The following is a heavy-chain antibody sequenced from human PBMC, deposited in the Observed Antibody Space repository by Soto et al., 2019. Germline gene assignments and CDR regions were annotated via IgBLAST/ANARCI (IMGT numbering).Heavy chain of an antibody. Sequence: QVQLVQSGAEVKKPGSSVKVSCKASGGTFSSYAISWVRQAPGQGLEWMGGIIPIFGTADYAQKFQGRVTITADESTSTAYMELSSLRSEDTAVYYCALHYGSGSNYYYYGMDVWGEGTTVTVSS. CDR3: ALHYGSGSNYYYYGMDV. CDR2: IIPIFGTA. D-gene: IGHD3-10*01. J-gene: IGHJ6*04. V-gene: IGHV1-69*12. CDR1: GGTFSSYA.